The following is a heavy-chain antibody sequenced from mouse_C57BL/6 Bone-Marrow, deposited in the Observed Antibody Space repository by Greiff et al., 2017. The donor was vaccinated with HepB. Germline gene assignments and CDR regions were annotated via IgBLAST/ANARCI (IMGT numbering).Heavy chain of an antibody. J-gene: IGHJ2*01. D-gene: IGHD1-1*01. Sequence: VQLQQPGAELVMPGASVKLSCKASGYTFTSYWMHWVKQRPGQGLEWIGEIDPSDSYTNYNQKFKGKSTLTVDKSSSTAYMQLSSLTSEDSAVYYCARGHYGSGDCWGQGTTLTVSS. CDR1: GYTFTSYW. CDR3: ARGHYGSGDC. CDR2: IDPSDSYT. V-gene: IGHV1-69*01.